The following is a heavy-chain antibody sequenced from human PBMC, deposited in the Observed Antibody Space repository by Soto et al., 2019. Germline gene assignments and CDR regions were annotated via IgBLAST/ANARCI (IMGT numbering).Heavy chain of an antibody. CDR1: GYTFTSYG. V-gene: IGHV1-18*01. J-gene: IGHJ6*02. D-gene: IGHD3-9*01. Sequence: GASVKVSCKASGYTFTSYGISWVRQAPGQGLEWMRWISAYNGNKNYAQKLKCRVTMTTATHTRTANMELGTLSSGATAVYYCAREAVLRYFDWLSLGTYGMDVWGQRTSVTVSS. CDR3: AREAVLRYFDWLSLGTYGMDV. CDR2: ISAYNGNK.